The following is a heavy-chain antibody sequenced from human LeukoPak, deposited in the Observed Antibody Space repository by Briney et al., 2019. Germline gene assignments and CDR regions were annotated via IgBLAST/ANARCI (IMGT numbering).Heavy chain of an antibody. Sequence: PGGSLRLSCTASGFTFSNYRMSWVRLAPGKGLEWVSYISHNSSIIYYVDSVKGRFTISRDNAKSSLYLQMNSLRAEDTAVYYCARRSSSGWPIDYWGQGTLVTVSS. CDR1: GFTFSNYR. V-gene: IGHV3-48*01. CDR2: ISHNSSII. D-gene: IGHD6-19*01. J-gene: IGHJ4*02. CDR3: ARRSSSGWPIDY.